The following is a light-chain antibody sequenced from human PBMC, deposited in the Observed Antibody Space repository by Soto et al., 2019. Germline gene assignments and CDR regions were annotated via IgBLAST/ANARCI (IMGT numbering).Light chain of an antibody. CDR1: QIGMNS. CDR2: YAS. Sequence: EILMTQSPAPLSVSQGERVTLSCRASQIGMNSLARYQHKPGQAPRLLISYASTGAPVHPARFTVSGYGTDFTLTINSLRAEDFAVYYCQQFHRWPVTFGGGAKVEI. J-gene: IGKJ4*02. CDR3: QQFHRWPVT. V-gene: IGKV3-15*01.